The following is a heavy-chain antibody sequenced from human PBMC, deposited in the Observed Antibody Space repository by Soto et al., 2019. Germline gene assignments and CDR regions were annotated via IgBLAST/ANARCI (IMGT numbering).Heavy chain of an antibody. J-gene: IGHJ5*02. CDR1: GYTFTGYY. D-gene: IGHD1-26*01. CDR2: INPNSGGT. V-gene: IGHV1-2*04. Sequence: ASVKVSCKASGYTFTGYYMHWVRQAPGQGLEWMGWINPNSGGTNYAQKFQGWVTMTRDTSISTAYMELSRLRSDDTAVYYCARAVRYSGSYYLNWFDPWGQGTLVTVSS. CDR3: ARAVRYSGSYYLNWFDP.